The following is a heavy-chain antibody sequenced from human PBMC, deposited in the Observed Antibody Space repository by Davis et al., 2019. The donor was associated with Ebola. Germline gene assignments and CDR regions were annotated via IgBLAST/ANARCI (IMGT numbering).Heavy chain of an antibody. Sequence: MPSETLSLTCAVYGGSFSGYYWSWIRQPPGKGLEWIGEINHSGSTNYNPSLKSRVTISVDTSKNQFSLKLSSVTAADTAVYYCARDSRVWFREWYYYYGMDVWGQGTTVTVSS. CDR1: GGSFSGYY. CDR2: INHSGST. V-gene: IGHV4-34*01. J-gene: IGHJ6*02. CDR3: ARDSRVWFREWYYYYGMDV. D-gene: IGHD3-10*01.